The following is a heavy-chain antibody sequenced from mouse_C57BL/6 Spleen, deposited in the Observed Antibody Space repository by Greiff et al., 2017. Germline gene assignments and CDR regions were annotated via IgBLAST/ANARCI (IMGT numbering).Heavy chain of an antibody. CDR1: GYTFTSYT. V-gene: IGHV1-4*01. D-gene: IGHD2-5*01. Sequence: QVQLKESGAELARPGASVKMSCKASGYTFTSYTMHWVKQRPGQGLEWIGYINPSSGYTKYNQKFKDKATLTADKSSSTAYMQLSSLTSEDSAVYYCARGDSNLAWFAYWGQGTLVTVSA. CDR3: ARGDSNLAWFAY. CDR2: INPSSGYT. J-gene: IGHJ3*01.